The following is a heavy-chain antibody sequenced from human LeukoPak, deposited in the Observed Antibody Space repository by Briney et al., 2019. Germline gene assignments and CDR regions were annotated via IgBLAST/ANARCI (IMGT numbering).Heavy chain of an antibody. Sequence: SQTLSLTCTVSGGSISSGDYYWSWIRQHPGKGLEWIGYIYYSGATYYNPSLKSRVTISVDTSKTQFSLKLSSVTAANTAVYFCAKVPTMGSSWCFFDSWGQGTLVTVSS. D-gene: IGHD6-13*01. CDR2: IYYSGAT. V-gene: IGHV4-31*03. CDR3: AKVPTMGSSWCFFDS. CDR1: GGSISSGDYY. J-gene: IGHJ4*02.